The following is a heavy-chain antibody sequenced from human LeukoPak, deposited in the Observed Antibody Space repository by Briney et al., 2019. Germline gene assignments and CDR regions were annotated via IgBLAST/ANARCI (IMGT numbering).Heavy chain of an antibody. D-gene: IGHD3-22*01. CDR1: EYTFTAYY. CDR2: INPNSGGT. Sequence: ASVRVSCKASEYTFTAYYMHWMRQAPGQGLEWMGWINPNSGGTNYAQKFQGRVTMTRDTSIGTAYMELNRLRSDDTAVYYCARGSYDSSDFEYFHHWGQGTLVTVSS. J-gene: IGHJ1*01. CDR3: ARGSYDSSDFEYFHH. V-gene: IGHV1-2*02.